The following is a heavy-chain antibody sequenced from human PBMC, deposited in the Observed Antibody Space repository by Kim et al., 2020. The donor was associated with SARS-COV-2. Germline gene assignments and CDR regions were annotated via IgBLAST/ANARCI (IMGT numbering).Heavy chain of an antibody. CDR1: GFTFSSYE. CDR3: ARARELPTFDY. V-gene: IGHV3-48*03. D-gene: IGHD1-26*01. J-gene: IGHJ4*02. CDR2: ISSSGSTI. Sequence: GGSLRLSSAASGFTFSSYEMNWVRQAPGKGLEWVSYISSSGSTIYYADSVKGRFTISRDNAKNSLYLQMNSLRAEDTAVYYCARARELPTFDYWGQGTLVTVSS.